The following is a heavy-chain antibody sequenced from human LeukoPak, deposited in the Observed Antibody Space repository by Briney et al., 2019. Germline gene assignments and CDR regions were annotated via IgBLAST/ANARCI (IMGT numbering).Heavy chain of an antibody. CDR2: INHSGST. Sequence: PSETLSLTCAVYGVSFSGYYWNWIRQPPGKGLEWIGEINHSGSTYYNPSLKSRVTRSVDTSKNQFSLKLSSVTAADTAVYYCARGLTRDSVDYWGQGTLVTVSS. V-gene: IGHV4-34*01. J-gene: IGHJ4*02. D-gene: IGHD2-15*01. CDR3: ARGLTRDSVDY. CDR1: GVSFSGYY.